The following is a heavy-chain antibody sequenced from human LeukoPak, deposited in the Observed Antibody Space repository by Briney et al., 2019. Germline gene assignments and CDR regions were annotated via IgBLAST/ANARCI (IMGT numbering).Heavy chain of an antibody. CDR1: GYSISRGYY. CDR3: ARAGWIITSGIDY. J-gene: IGHJ4*02. V-gene: IGHV4-38-2*01. Sequence: SETLSLTCGVSGYSISRGYYWAWIRQPPGKVLEWIGTIYHIGSTYYNPSLESRVTISVDTSKNEFSLNLNSVTAADTAVYYCARAGWIITSGIDYWGQGALVTVSS. D-gene: IGHD1-20*01. CDR2: IYHIGST.